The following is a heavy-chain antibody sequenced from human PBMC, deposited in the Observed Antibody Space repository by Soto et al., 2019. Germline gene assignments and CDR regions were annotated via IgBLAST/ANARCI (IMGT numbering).Heavy chain of an antibody. CDR2: ISYDGSNK. D-gene: IGHD6-13*01. CDR1: GFTFSSYG. V-gene: IGHV3-30*18. J-gene: IGHJ4*02. CDR3: AKIAAAEDY. Sequence: VQLVESGGGVVQPGRSLRLSCAASGFTFSSYGMHWVRQAPGKGLEWVAVISYDGSNKYYADSVKGRFTISRDNSKNTLYLQMNSLRAEDTAVYYCAKIAAAEDYWGQGTLVTVSS.